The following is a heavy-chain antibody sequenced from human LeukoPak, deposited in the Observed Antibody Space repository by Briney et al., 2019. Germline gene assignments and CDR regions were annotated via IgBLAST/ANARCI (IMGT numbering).Heavy chain of an antibody. CDR1: GFTFSSYA. Sequence: GGSLRLSCAASGFTFSSYAMHWVRQAPGKGLEWVAFIRYDGSNKYYADSVKGRFTISRDNSKNTLYFQMNSLRAEDTAVYYCAKDHEMATIGDAFDIWGQGTMVTVSS. D-gene: IGHD5-24*01. CDR3: AKDHEMATIGDAFDI. V-gene: IGHV3-30*02. J-gene: IGHJ3*02. CDR2: IRYDGSNK.